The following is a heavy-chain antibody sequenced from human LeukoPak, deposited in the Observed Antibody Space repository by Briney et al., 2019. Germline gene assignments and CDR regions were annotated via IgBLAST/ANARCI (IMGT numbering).Heavy chain of an antibody. Sequence: SETLSLTCAVYGGSFSGYYWSWIRQPPGKGLEWIGEINHSGSTNYNPSLESRVTISVDTSKNQFSLKLSSVTAADTAVYYCARDRSYCSGGSCSYYFDYWGQGTLVTVPS. CDR1: GGSFSGYY. D-gene: IGHD2-15*01. J-gene: IGHJ4*02. CDR2: INHSGST. CDR3: ARDRSYCSGGSCSYYFDY. V-gene: IGHV4-34*01.